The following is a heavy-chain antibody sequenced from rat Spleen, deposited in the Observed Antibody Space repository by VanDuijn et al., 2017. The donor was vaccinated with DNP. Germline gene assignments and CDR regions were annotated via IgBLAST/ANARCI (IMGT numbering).Heavy chain of an antibody. V-gene: IGHV5-7*01. CDR2: IRFDGGST. CDR3: ARGGRSYFDY. CDR1: GFTFSDYN. D-gene: IGHD1-11*01. J-gene: IGHJ2*01. Sequence: EVQLVESGGGLVQPGRSLKLSCAASGFTFSDYNMAWVRQAPTKGLEWVAYIRFDGGSTYYGDSVKGRFTISRDNAKSTLYLQINSLRSEDTATYYCARGGRSYFDYWGQGVMVTVSS.